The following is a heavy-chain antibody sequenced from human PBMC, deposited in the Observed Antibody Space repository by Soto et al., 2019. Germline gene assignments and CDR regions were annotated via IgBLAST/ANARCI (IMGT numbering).Heavy chain of an antibody. V-gene: IGHV3-23*01. Sequence: EVQLLESGGGLVQPGGSLRLSCAASGNTISNYPMSWVRQAPGKGLDWVSGISGSGDRTYYADSAKGRFTISKDISKNSLSLQLDNLGVEDTAVYFCVKDDGGYPSTAPHWGQGTLVTVSS. J-gene: IGHJ1*01. CDR1: GNTISNYP. CDR3: VKDDGGYPSTAPH. D-gene: IGHD3-22*01. CDR2: ISGSGDRT.